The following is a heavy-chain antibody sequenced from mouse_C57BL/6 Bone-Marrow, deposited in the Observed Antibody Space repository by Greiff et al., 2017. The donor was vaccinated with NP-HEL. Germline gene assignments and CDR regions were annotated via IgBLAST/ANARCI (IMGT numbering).Heavy chain of an antibody. Sequence: VKLQQPGAELVKPGASVKLSCKASGYTFTSYWMHWVKQRPGQGLEWIGMIHPNSGSTNYNETFKSKATLTVDKSSSTAYMQLSSLTSENSAVYDGERNYGSSSYWYFDVWGTGTTVTVSS. CDR1: GYTFTSYW. J-gene: IGHJ1*03. CDR2: IHPNSGST. D-gene: IGHD1-1*01. CDR3: ERNYGSSSYWYFDV. V-gene: IGHV1-64*01.